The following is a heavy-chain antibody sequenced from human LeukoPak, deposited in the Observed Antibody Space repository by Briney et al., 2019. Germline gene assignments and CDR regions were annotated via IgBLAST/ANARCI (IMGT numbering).Heavy chain of an antibody. CDR3: ARYEKGSGIYSNWFDP. Sequence: PSETLSLTCAVYGGSFSGYNWSWIRQPPGKGLEWIGEINNSGRTNYNPSLESRVPISEDTSKNQCSRKLSAVEAADTAVDYGARYEKGSGIYSNWFDPWGQGPLLTVP. CDR1: GGSFSGYN. V-gene: IGHV4-34*01. CDR2: INNSGRT. D-gene: IGHD3-10*01. J-gene: IGHJ5*02.